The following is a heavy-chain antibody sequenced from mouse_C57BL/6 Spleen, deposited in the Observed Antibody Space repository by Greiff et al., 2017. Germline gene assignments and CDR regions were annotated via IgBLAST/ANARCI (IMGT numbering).Heavy chain of an antibody. J-gene: IGHJ4*01. Sequence: VQLKESGPELVKPGASVKISCKASGYTFTDYYMNWVKQSHGKSLEWIGDINPNNGGTSYNQKFKGKATLTVDKSSSTAYMELRSLTSEDSAVYYCARLEDYYGSPYYYAMDYWGQGTSVTVSS. CDR2: INPNNGGT. CDR1: GYTFTDYY. D-gene: IGHD1-1*01. V-gene: IGHV1-26*01. CDR3: ARLEDYYGSPYYYAMDY.